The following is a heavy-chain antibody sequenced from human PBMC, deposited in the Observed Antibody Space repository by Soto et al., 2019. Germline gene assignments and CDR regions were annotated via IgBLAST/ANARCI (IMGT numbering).Heavy chain of an antibody. CDR2: IYYSGST. V-gene: IGHV4-39*01. D-gene: IGHD3-10*01. CDR1: GGSISSSSYY. CDR3: ARPMVRGAHGMDV. Sequence: SETLSLTCTVSGGSISSSSYYWGWIRQPPGKGLEWIGSIYYSGSTYYNPSLKSRVTISVDTSKNQFSLKLSSVTAADTAVYYRARPMVRGAHGMDVWGQGTTVTVSS. J-gene: IGHJ6*02.